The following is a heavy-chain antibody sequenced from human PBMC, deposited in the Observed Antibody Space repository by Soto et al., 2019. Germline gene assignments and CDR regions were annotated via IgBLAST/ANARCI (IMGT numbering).Heavy chain of an antibody. V-gene: IGHV1-69*06. CDR3: AKTTYYDFWSGYFGAPNYYGMDV. Sequence: ASVKFSCKASGGTFSSYAISWVRQAPGQGLEWMGGIIPIFGTANYAQKFQGRVTITADKSTSTAYMELSSLRSEDTAVYYCAKTTYYDFWSGYFGAPNYYGMDVWGQGTTVTVSS. J-gene: IGHJ6*01. D-gene: IGHD3-3*01. CDR1: GGTFSSYA. CDR2: IIPIFGTA.